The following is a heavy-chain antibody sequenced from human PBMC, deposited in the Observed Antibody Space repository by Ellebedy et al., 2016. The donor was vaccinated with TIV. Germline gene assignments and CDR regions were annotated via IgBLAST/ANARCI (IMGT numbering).Heavy chain of an antibody. CDR3: TKDHVATAGYSSGAFAY. CDR1: GFTFSTYG. CDR2: ISGGGGST. V-gene: IGHV3-23*01. Sequence: GESLKISCAASGFTFSTYGMSWVRQAPGEGLEWVSAISGGGGSTYYADSVKGRFTISRDNSKNTLSLQMNSLRAEDTAVYFCTKDHVATAGYSSGAFAYWGQGSLVTVSS. J-gene: IGHJ4*02. D-gene: IGHD6-19*01.